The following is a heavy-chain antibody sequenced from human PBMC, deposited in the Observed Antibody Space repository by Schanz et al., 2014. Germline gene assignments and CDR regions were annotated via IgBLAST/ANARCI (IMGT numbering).Heavy chain of an antibody. J-gene: IGHJ4*02. CDR2: LRSDGSRR. V-gene: IGHV3-30*02. CDR3: AKDPPRGVRTPIKPTLDY. Sequence: VQLVESGGGVVQPGGSLRLSCVGSGYSFSDYDMYWLRQAPGKGLEWLAFLRSDGSRRDHADSVKGRFTISRDNSRITLSLQMSSLRPEDTAVYYCAKDPPRGVRTPIKPTLDYWGQGTRVTVS. CDR1: GYSFSDYD. D-gene: IGHD3-10*01.